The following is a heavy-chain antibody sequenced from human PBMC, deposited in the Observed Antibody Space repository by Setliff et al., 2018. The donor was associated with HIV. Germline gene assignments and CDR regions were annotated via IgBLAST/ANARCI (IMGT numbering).Heavy chain of an antibody. CDR2: ISAYNGNT. CDR3: ARARLQGIVTAVGPRDNCLDP. Sequence: ASVKVSCKASGYNFTDYDINWVRQATGQGLEWMGWISAYNGNTDYAPRLLGRVTMTTDTSTSTAYMELRSLSSDDTAVYYCARARLQGIVTAVGPRDNCLDPWGQGTRVTVSS. V-gene: IGHV1-18*01. CDR1: GYNFTDYD. D-gene: IGHD1-26*01. J-gene: IGHJ5*02.